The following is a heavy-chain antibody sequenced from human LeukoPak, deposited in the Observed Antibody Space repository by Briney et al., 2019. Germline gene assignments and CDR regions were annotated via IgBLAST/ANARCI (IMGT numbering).Heavy chain of an antibody. J-gene: IGHJ5*02. Sequence: ASVKVSCKASGYTFTDYYMHWVRQAPGQGLEWMGGINANSGGTNYAQKFQGRVTMTRDTSISTADMELSRLRSDDTAVYYCARVRDGYNYGSNWFDAWGQGILVTVSS. D-gene: IGHD5-18*01. CDR3: ARVRDGYNYGSNWFDA. CDR2: INANSGGT. V-gene: IGHV1-2*02. CDR1: GYTFTDYY.